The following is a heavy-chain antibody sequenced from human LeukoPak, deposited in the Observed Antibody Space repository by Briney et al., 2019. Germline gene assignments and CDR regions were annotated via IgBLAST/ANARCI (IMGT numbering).Heavy chain of an antibody. Sequence: GGSLRLSCAASGFTFSNGWMSWVRQAPGKRLEWVGRIKSKSERGTTDYAAPVKGRFTISRDGSTNTVYLHMNNLKTEDTAAYFCTSNLYCSTSSCYTLDNWGQGTLVAVSP. CDR2: IKSKSERGTT. J-gene: IGHJ4*02. D-gene: IGHD2-2*02. CDR1: GFTFSNGW. V-gene: IGHV3-15*01. CDR3: TSNLYCSTSSCYTLDN.